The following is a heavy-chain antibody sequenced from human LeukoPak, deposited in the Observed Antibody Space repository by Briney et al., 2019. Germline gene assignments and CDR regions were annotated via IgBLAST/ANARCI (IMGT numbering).Heavy chain of an antibody. CDR2: ISAYNGNT. CDR3: ARDLGGYDVDY. CDR1: GYTFTSYG. Sequence: ASVKVSCKASGYTFTSYGISWVRQAPGQGLEWMGWISAYNGNTNYAQKLQGRVTMTRDTSTSTVYMELSSLRSEDTAVYYCARDLGGYDVDYWGQGTLVTVSS. J-gene: IGHJ4*02. V-gene: IGHV1-18*01. D-gene: IGHD5-12*01.